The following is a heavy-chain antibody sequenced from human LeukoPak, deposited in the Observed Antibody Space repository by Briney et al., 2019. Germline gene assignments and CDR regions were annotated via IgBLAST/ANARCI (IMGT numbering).Heavy chain of an antibody. J-gene: IGHJ4*02. Sequence: GGSLRLSCAASGFSYYSLHKLVFRQAPGKGLEWVATINNRADETHYADSVVGRFSIFRDNSRNTMDTQMRHLIGEDTAVYYGERDPTEHEWQWGRHSDFWGQGSQVTVSS. CDR1: GFSYYSLH. V-gene: IGHV3-23*01. CDR2: INNRADET. CDR3: ERDPTEHEWQWGRHSDF. D-gene: IGHD3-3*01.